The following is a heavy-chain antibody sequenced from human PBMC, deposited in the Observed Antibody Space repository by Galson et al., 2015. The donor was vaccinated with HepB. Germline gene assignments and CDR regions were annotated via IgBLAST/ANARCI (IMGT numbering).Heavy chain of an antibody. Sequence: SLRLSCAASGFTLSSYSMNWVRQAPGKGLEWVSYISSSSSTIYYADSVKGRFTISRDNAKNSLYLQMNSLRAEDTAVYYCAREGDYGEVDYWGQGTLVTVSS. CDR3: AREGDYGEVDY. CDR2: ISSSSSTI. D-gene: IGHD4-17*01. V-gene: IGHV3-48*01. J-gene: IGHJ4*02. CDR1: GFTLSSYS.